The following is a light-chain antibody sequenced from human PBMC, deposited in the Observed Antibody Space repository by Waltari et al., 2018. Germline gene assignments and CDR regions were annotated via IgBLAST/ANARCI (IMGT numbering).Light chain of an antibody. CDR1: SGSVSSNYY. CDR2: NTN. CDR3: VLYVGSGIRV. Sequence: QTVVTQEPSFSVSPGGTVTLTCGLTSGSVSSNYYPSWYQQTPGPAPRTLIYNTNTRSSGVPDRFSGSILGNKAALTITGAQADDECDYYCVLYVGSGIRVFGGGTKLTVL. V-gene: IGLV8-61*01. J-gene: IGLJ2*01.